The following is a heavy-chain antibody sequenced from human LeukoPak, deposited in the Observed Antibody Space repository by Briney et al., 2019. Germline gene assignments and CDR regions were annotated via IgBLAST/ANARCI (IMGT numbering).Heavy chain of an antibody. D-gene: IGHD2-15*01. CDR2: INSDGSST. V-gene: IGHV3-74*01. CDR1: GFTFSSYE. CDR3: ARGLHCSGGSCYSRPLDY. Sequence: PGGSLRLSCAASGFTFSSYEMNWVRQAPGRGLVWVSRINSDGSSTSYADSVKGRFTISRDNAKNTLYLQMNSLRVEDTAVYYCARGLHCSGGSCYSRPLDYWGQGTLVTVSS. J-gene: IGHJ4*02.